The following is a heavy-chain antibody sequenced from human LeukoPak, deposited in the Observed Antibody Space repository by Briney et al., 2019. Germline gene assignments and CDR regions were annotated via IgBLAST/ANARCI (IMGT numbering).Heavy chain of an antibody. J-gene: IGHJ4*02. D-gene: IGHD2-21*02. V-gene: IGHV3-23*01. Sequence: GGSLRLSCAASGFRFRSYAMSWVRQAPGKGLGWVSSFSGGDGSTYYADSVKGRFTISRDNSKNTLFLQMNSLRAEDTAVYFCAKGDAYCGGDCFPDWGQGTLVTVSS. CDR1: GFRFRSYA. CDR3: AKGDAYCGGDCFPD. CDR2: FSGGDGST.